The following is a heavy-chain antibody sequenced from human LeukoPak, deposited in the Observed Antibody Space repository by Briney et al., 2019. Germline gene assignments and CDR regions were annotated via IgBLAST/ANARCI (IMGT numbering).Heavy chain of an antibody. CDR2: ISSSGATT. Sequence: GGSLRLSCEASGFTFSNYWMSWVRQAPGQGLEWIASISSSGATTHYADSVKGRFGISRDNAKNSLFLQMSSLSAEDTATYFCASGLWGAFDIWAQGTMVSVSS. V-gene: IGHV3-48*04. J-gene: IGHJ3*02. CDR1: GFTFSNYW. D-gene: IGHD3-16*01. CDR3: ASGLWGAFDI.